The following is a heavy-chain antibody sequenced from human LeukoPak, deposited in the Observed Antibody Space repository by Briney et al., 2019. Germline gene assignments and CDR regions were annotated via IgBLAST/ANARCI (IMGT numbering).Heavy chain of an antibody. CDR2: IRYDGTNK. D-gene: IGHD3-3*01. Sequence: GGSLRLSCAASGFTFRSYGIHWVRQAPGKGLEWVAIIRYDGTNKYYADSVKGRFTISRDNSKNTVFLEMSSLRSEDMAVYYCAREIRFSVFDVWGRGTRVTVSS. CDR3: AREIRFSVFDV. V-gene: IGHV3-30*02. J-gene: IGHJ3*01. CDR1: GFTFRSYG.